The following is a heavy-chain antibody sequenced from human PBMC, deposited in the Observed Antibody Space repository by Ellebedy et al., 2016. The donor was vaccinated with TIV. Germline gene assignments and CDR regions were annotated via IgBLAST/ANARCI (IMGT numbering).Heavy chain of an antibody. CDR3: AKHGGPVGYYFDY. D-gene: IGHD3-16*01. Sequence: ASVKVSCXASGYTFTSYDINWVRQATGQGLEWMGWMNPNSGNTGYVQKFQGRVTMTRNTSISTAYMELSSLRSEDTAVYYCAKHGGPVGYYFDYWGQGNLVTVSS. CDR2: MNPNSGNT. J-gene: IGHJ4*02. CDR1: GYTFTSYD. V-gene: IGHV1-8*01.